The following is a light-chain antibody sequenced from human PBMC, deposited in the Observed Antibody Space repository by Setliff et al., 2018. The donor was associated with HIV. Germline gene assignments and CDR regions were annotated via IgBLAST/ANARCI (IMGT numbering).Light chain of an antibody. V-gene: IGKV4-1*01. Sequence: DIVMTQSPDSLTVSLGGRATINCKSSQSILYSSNNKNYLAWYQQRPGQPPKLLIYWASTRESGVPDRFSGSGSGTDFTLTISRLRAEDVALYYCLQYYSNQAWTFGQGTK. CDR2: WAS. J-gene: IGKJ1*01. CDR1: QSILYSSNNKNY. CDR3: LQYYSNQAWT.